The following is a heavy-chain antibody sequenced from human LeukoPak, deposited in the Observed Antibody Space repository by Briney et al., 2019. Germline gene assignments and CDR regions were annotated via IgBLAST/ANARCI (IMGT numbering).Heavy chain of an antibody. CDR3: AKTSAVIRGGYFDY. D-gene: IGHD3-10*01. CDR2: INDSGGNT. V-gene: IGHV3-23*01. CDR1: GFTFSSYA. J-gene: IGHJ4*02. Sequence: GGSLRLSCAASGFTFSSYAMSWVPQAPGKGLEGVSLINDSGGNTYYADSVKGRFTISRDNSKNTLFLQMSSLRAEDTAVYYCAKTSAVIRGGYFDYWGQGTLVTVSS.